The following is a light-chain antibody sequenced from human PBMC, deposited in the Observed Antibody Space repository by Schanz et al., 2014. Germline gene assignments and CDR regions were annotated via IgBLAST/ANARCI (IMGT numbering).Light chain of an antibody. Sequence: QSVLTQPASVSGSPGQSITISCTGTSSDVGGYNYVSWYQQHPGKAPKLMIYDVGNRPSGVSNRFSGSKSGNTASLTISGLQAEDEADYYCSSYTKNATQVFGGGTKLTVL. CDR3: SSYTKNATQV. J-gene: IGLJ2*01. V-gene: IGLV2-14*01. CDR2: DVG. CDR1: SSDVGGYNY.